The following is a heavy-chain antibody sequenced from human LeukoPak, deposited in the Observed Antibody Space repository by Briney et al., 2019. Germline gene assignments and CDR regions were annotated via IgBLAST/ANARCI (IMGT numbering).Heavy chain of an antibody. V-gene: IGHV3-21*01. J-gene: IGHJ4*02. D-gene: IGHD2-2*01. CDR2: ISSSSSYI. Sequence: PGGSLRLSCAASGFTFSSYSMNWVRQAPGKGLEWVSSISSSSSYIYYADSVKGRFTISRDNAKNSLYLQMNSLRAEDTAVYYCARNPPNRYCSSTSCCPFDYWGQGTLVTVSS. CDR3: ARNPPNRYCSSTSCCPFDY. CDR1: GFTFSSYS.